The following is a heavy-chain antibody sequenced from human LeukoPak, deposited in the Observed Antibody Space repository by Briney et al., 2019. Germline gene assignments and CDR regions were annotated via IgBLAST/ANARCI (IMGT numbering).Heavy chain of an antibody. V-gene: IGHV3-11*06. CDR1: GFTFSDYY. Sequence: GGSLRLSWAVAGFTFSDYYMNWIRQDPGKGMEWASYISSSSRYTNYADSVKGRFTISRDNAKISLYLQMISLRAEDTAVYYSGRESVVTPWFFDYWGQGTMVTVSS. CDR3: GRESVVTPWFFDY. CDR2: ISSSSRYT. D-gene: IGHD4-23*01. J-gene: IGHJ4*02.